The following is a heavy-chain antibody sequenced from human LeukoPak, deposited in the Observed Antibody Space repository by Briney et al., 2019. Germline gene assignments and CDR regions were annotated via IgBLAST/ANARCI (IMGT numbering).Heavy chain of an antibody. CDR1: GYTFTGYY. CDR3: ARESACGTTNCLAPADWLDP. V-gene: IGHV1-2*06. Sequence: ASVKVSCKASGYTFTGYYMHWVRQAPGQGLEWMGRINPNSGGTNYAQKFQGRVTMTRDTSIATSYMEVDSLTSDDTAVYYCARESACGTTNCLAPADWLDPWGQGTLVIVSS. D-gene: IGHD2-2*01. CDR2: INPNSGGT. J-gene: IGHJ5*02.